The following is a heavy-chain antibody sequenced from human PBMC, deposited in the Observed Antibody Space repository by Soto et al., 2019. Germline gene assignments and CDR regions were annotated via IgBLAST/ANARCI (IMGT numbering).Heavy chain of an antibody. V-gene: IGHV4-34*01. Sequence: PSETLSLTCAVYGGSFSGYYWSWIRQPPGKGLEWIGEINHSGSTNYNPSLKSRVTISVDTSKNQFSLKLSSVTAADTAVYYCARENVAAAANWFDPWGQGTLVTVSS. J-gene: IGHJ5*02. D-gene: IGHD6-13*01. CDR3: ARENVAAAANWFDP. CDR1: GGSFSGYY. CDR2: INHSGST.